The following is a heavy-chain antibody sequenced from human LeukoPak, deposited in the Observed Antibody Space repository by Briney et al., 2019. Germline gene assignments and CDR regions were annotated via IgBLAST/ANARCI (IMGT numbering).Heavy chain of an antibody. V-gene: IGHV1-18*01. CDR2: ISAYNGNT. D-gene: IGHD3-10*01. CDR3: ARTITMVRGVIITNNWFDP. J-gene: IGHJ5*02. CDR1: GGTFSSYA. Sequence: ASVKVSCKASGGTFSSYAISWVRQAPGQGLEWMGWISAYNGNTNYAQKLQGRVTMTTDTSTSTAYMELRSLSSDDTAVYYCARTITMVRGVIITNNWFDPWGQGTLVTVSS.